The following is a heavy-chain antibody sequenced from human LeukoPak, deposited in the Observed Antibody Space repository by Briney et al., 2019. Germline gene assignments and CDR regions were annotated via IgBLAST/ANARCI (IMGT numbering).Heavy chain of an antibody. Sequence: ASVKVSCKASGYTFTSYGISWVPQAPGQGLEWTGWISAYNGNTNYAQKLQGRVTITTDTSTSTAYMELRSLRSDDTAVYYCARIVPGIAAAGTFDPWGQGTLVTVSS. J-gene: IGHJ5*02. V-gene: IGHV1-18*01. CDR3: ARIVPGIAAAGTFDP. CDR1: GYTFTSYG. D-gene: IGHD6-13*01. CDR2: ISAYNGNT.